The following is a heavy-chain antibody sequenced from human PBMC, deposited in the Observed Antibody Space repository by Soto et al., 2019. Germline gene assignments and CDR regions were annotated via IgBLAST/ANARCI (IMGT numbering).Heavy chain of an antibody. Sequence: QVQLVESGGGVVQPGRSLRLSCAASGFTFSSYAMHWVRQAPGKGLEWVAVISYDGSNKYYADSVKGRFTISRDNSKNTLYLQMNSLRAEDTAVYYCARGAPQMMATIWGLIDYWGQGTLVTVSS. V-gene: IGHV3-30-3*01. J-gene: IGHJ4*02. CDR1: GFTFSSYA. CDR3: ARGAPQMMATIWGLIDY. CDR2: ISYDGSNK. D-gene: IGHD5-12*01.